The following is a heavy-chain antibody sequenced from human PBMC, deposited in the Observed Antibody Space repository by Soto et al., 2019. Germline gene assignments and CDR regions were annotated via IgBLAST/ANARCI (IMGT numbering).Heavy chain of an antibody. CDR3: ARIPGTEHHFDY. Sequence: SGPTLVNPTQTLTLTCTFSGFSLSTSGMCVSWIRQPPGKALEWLARIDWDDDKYYSTSLKTRLTISKDTSKNQVVLTMTNMDPVDTATYDCARIPGTEHHFDYWGQGTLVTVSS. D-gene: IGHD1-1*01. CDR2: IDWDDDK. J-gene: IGHJ4*02. V-gene: IGHV2-70*11. CDR1: GFSLSTSGMC.